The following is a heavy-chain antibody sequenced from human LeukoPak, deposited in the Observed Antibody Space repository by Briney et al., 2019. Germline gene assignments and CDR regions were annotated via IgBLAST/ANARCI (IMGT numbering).Heavy chain of an antibody. D-gene: IGHD5-24*01. V-gene: IGHV3-53*01. CDR2: IYGGGST. CDR3: ARDRSDGNYYMVV. J-gene: IGHJ6*03. Sequence: GGSLRLSCAASGFTVSNKYMSWVRQAPGKGLGWISVIYGGGSTSYADSVKGRFTISRDNSKNTLYLQMNSLRADDTAVYYCARDRSDGNYYMVVWGKGTTVTVSS. CDR1: GFTVSNKY.